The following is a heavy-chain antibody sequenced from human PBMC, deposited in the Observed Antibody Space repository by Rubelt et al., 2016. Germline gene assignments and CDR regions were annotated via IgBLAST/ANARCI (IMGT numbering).Heavy chain of an antibody. Sequence: QVQLVESGGGVVQPGRSLRLSCAASGFTFSSYAMHWVRQAPGKGLEWVAVISYDGSNKYYADSVKGRFTISRDNSKNTLYLQMNSLRAEDTAVYYCAREIGDWADLLDDWGQGTLVTVAS. CDR2: ISYDGSNK. CDR3: AREIGDWADLLDD. V-gene: IGHV3-30*04. CDR1: GFTFSSYA. J-gene: IGHJ4*02. D-gene: IGHD2-21*02.